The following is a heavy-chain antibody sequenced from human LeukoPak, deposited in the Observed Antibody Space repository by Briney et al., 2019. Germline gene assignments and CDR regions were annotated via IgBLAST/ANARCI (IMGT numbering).Heavy chain of an antibody. V-gene: IGHV1-2*02. Sequence: GASVKVSCKASGYTFTGYYMHWVRQAPGQGLEWMGWINSNSGGTNYAQKFQGRVTMTRDTSISTAYMELSRLRSDDTAVYYCARDQYSYGDNWFDPWGQGTLVTVSS. D-gene: IGHD5-18*01. CDR3: ARDQYSYGDNWFDP. J-gene: IGHJ5*02. CDR2: INSNSGGT. CDR1: GYTFTGYY.